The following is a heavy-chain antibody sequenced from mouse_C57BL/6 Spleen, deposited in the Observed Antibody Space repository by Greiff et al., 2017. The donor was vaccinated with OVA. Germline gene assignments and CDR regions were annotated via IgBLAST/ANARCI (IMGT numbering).Heavy chain of an antibody. CDR3: ARSPHYYGSSPYFDY. J-gene: IGHJ2*01. V-gene: IGHV5-17*01. Sequence: EVMLVESGGGLVKPGGSLKLSCAASGFTFSDYGMPWVRQAPEKGLEWVAYISSGSSTIYYADTVKGRFTISRDNAKNTLFLQMTSLRSEDTAMYYCARSPHYYGSSPYFDYWGQGTTLTVSS. CDR1: GFTFSDYG. D-gene: IGHD1-1*01. CDR2: ISSGSSTI.